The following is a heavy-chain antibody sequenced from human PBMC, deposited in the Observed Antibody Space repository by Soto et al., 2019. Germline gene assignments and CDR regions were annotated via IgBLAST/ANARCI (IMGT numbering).Heavy chain of an antibody. CDR3: ARDRGAVTGQYFDY. CDR2: ISSSGTSA. Sequence: QVQLEESGGGLVKPGGSLRLSCAASGFTFSAVYMSWIRQAPNKGLEYISYISSSGTSANYADSVKGRFTISRDNAKNSLYLQRNSLRAEDTAVYYFARDRGAVTGQYFDYWGQGALVTVSS. V-gene: IGHV3-11*05. CDR1: GFTFSAVY. J-gene: IGHJ4*02. D-gene: IGHD6-19*01.